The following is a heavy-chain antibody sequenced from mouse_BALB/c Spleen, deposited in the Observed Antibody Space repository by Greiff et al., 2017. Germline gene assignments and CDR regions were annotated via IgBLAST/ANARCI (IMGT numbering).Heavy chain of an antibody. Sequence: EVKLVESGGGLVKPGGSLKLSCAASGFAFSSYDMSWVRQTPEKRLEWVAYISSGGGSTYYPDTVKGRFTISRDNAKNTLYLQMSSLKSEDTAMYYCARQGITTATGFAYWGQGTLVTVSA. CDR2: ISSGGGST. J-gene: IGHJ3*01. CDR3: ARQGITTATGFAY. V-gene: IGHV5-12-1*01. CDR1: GFAFSSYD. D-gene: IGHD1-2*01.